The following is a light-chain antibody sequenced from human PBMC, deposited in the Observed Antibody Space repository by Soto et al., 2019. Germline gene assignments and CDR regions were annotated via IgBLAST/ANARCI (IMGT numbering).Light chain of an antibody. V-gene: IGKV1-6*01. CDR3: LQDYTYPPT. CDR2: AAS. CDR1: QDIGND. J-gene: IGKJ5*01. Sequence: ATQMTQAASSVCASVGDRVTITCRASQDIGNDLGWYQQKPGKAPNLLIYAASSLQSGVPSRFSRSGSGTDFTLTTSSLQPEDCATYHCLQDYTYPPTFGPGTLLDMK.